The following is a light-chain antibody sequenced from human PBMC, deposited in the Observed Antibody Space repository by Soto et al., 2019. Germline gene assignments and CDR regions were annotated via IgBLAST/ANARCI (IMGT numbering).Light chain of an antibody. CDR1: SSDVGGYNH. V-gene: IGLV2-14*01. J-gene: IGLJ2*01. CDR3: SSYTSSSTLV. Sequence: QSVLTQPASVSGSPGQSITISCTRTSSDVGGYNHVSWYQQHPGKAPKLMIYGVTNRPSGVSNRFSGSKSGNTASLAISGLQAEDEADYYCSSYTSSSTLVFGGGTKVTVL. CDR2: GVT.